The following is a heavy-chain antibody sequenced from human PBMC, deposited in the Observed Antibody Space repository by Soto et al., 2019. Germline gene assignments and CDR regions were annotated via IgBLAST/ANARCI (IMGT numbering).Heavy chain of an antibody. J-gene: IGHJ4*02. CDR1: GFKFDDYA. D-gene: IGHD3-22*01. Sequence: LSLSCAASGFKFDDYAMHWVRQAPGKGLEWVSGISWNSGRIGYADSVKGRFTISRDNAKNSLYLQMNSLRPEDTALYYCARAPYYYDSGSYYQPPDYRGQGTLVTVSS. CDR2: ISWNSGRI. CDR3: ARAPYYYDSGSYYQPPDY. V-gene: IGHV3-9*01.